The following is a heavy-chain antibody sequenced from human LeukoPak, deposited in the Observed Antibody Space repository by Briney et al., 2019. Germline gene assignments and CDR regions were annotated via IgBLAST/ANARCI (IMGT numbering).Heavy chain of an antibody. CDR1: GFTFSSYW. CDR2: IASDGSST. V-gene: IGHV3-74*01. CDR3: ARGRPHGNDY. Sequence: GGSLRLSCAASGFTFSSYWMNWVRHAPGKGLVWVSRIASDGSSTTYADSVKGRFSTSRDNAKNTLYLQMNSLRVEDTAVYYCARGRPHGNDYWGQGTLVTVSS. J-gene: IGHJ4*02. D-gene: IGHD4-23*01.